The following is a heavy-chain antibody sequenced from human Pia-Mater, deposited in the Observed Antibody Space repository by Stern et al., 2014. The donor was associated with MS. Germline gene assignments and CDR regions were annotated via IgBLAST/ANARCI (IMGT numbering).Heavy chain of an antibody. CDR1: GGSITNRDY. D-gene: IGHD4-11*01. CDR2: VYYSGLT. J-gene: IGHJ2*01. Sequence: QLQLQESGPGLVKPSETLSLTCTVSGGSITNRDYWGWIRQSPGKGLEWIGSVYYSGLTYYRPSLKSRATISIDTSRNQILLRVPSETATDTAVYFCARGVTAVTNYVPNWCFDLWGRGTLVTVSS. CDR3: ARGVTAVTNYVPNWCFDL. V-gene: IGHV4-39*02.